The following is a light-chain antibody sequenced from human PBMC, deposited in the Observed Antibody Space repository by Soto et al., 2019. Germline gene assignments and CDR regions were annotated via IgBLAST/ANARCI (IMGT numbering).Light chain of an antibody. CDR3: QQYNSYPVT. V-gene: IGKV1-5*03. CDR2: KAS. CDR1: QSISSW. J-gene: IGKJ5*01. Sequence: DIQMAQSPSTLSASVGDRVTITCRASQSISSWLAWYQQKPGEAPKPLIYKASSLESGVPSRFSGRGSGTEFTLTITSLQPEDFATYYCQQYNSYPVTFGQGTRLEIK.